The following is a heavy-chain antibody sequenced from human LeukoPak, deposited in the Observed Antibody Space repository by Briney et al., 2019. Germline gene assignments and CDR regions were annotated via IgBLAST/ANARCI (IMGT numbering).Heavy chain of an antibody. V-gene: IGHV1-69*04. Sequence: GSSVKVSCKASGGTFSSYAISWVRQAPGQGLEWMGGIIPILGIANYAQKFQGRVMITADKSTSTAYMELSSLRSEDTAVYYCARLSGGDIVVFDYWGQGTLVTVSS. D-gene: IGHD5-12*01. CDR1: GGTFSSYA. J-gene: IGHJ4*02. CDR2: IIPILGIA. CDR3: ARLSGGDIVVFDY.